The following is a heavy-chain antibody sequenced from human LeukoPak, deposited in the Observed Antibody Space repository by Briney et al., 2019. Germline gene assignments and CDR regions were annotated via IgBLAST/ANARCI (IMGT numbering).Heavy chain of an antibody. CDR3: ARGLGIIT. CDR1: GGSFSGYY. CDR2: INHSGST. Sequence: SETLSLTCAVYGGSFSGYYWSWIRQPPGKGLEWIGEINHSGSTNYNPSLKSRVTISVDTSKNQFSLKLSSVTAADTAVYYCARGLGIITWGQGTLVTVSS. V-gene: IGHV4-34*01. J-gene: IGHJ5*02. D-gene: IGHD2/OR15-2a*01.